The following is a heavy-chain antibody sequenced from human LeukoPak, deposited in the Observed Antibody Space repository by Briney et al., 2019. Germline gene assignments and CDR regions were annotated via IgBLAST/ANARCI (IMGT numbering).Heavy chain of an antibody. V-gene: IGHV4-34*01. D-gene: IGHD6-13*01. Sequence: SETLSLTCGVYGGSFTGYYWRWIRKPPGKGLKGSGEINHSGSTNYNPSLKSRVTISVDTSKNQFSLKLSSVTAADAAVYYCARSVYSSSWYLFYWGQGTLVTVSS. CDR1: GGSFTGYY. CDR2: INHSGST. J-gene: IGHJ4*02. CDR3: ARSVYSSSWYLFY.